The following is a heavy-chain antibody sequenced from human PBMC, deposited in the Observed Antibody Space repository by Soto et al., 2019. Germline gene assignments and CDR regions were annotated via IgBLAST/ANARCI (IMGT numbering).Heavy chain of an antibody. CDR2: IYYSGST. Sequence: QVQLQESGPGLVKPSETLSLTCTVSGGSISSYYWSWIRQPPGKGLEWIGYIYYSGSTNYNPSLKXPXTXXVDTSKNQFSLKLTSVTAPDKAVYYCARGGGSPDYSGQGTLVTVSS. J-gene: IGHJ4*02. CDR1: GGSISSYY. CDR3: ARGGGSPDY. D-gene: IGHD1-26*01. V-gene: IGHV4-59*08.